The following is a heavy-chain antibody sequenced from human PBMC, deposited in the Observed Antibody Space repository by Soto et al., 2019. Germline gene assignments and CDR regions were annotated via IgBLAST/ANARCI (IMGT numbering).Heavy chain of an antibody. CDR2: VSGSGAGT. Sequence: GGSLRLSCEASGFTFSIYAMNWVRQTPGKGLEWVSAVSGSGAGTYFADSVKGRFTISKDNSKNTLYLQMSSLKASDTAMYYCARGQGGKRGYSGYDGQFKKIEYWGQGTLVTVSS. J-gene: IGHJ4*02. D-gene: IGHD5-12*01. CDR1: GFTFSIYA. CDR3: ARGQGGKRGYSGYDGQFKKIEY. V-gene: IGHV3-23*01.